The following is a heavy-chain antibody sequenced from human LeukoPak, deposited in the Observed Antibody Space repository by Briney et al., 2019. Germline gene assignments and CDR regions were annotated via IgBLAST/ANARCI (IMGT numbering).Heavy chain of an antibody. CDR3: ATDHGGVTWVDAFDI. D-gene: IGHD3-16*01. J-gene: IGHJ3*02. Sequence: ASVKVSCKVSGYTLTDLSMHWVRQAPGKGLEWMGGFDPEDGETIYAQKFQGRVTMAEDTSTDTAYMGLSSLRSEDTAIYYCATDHGGVTWVDAFDIWGQGTMVTVSS. CDR1: GYTLTDLS. CDR2: FDPEDGET. V-gene: IGHV1-24*01.